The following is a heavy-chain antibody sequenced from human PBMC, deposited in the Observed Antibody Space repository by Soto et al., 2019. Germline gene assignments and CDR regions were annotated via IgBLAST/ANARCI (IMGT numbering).Heavy chain of an antibody. V-gene: IGHV4-30-2*01. CDR3: AGGYCSSTSCPFDY. Sequence: SETLSLTCAVSGGSISSGGYSWSWIRQPPGKGLEWIGYIYHSGSTYYNPSLKSRVTISVDRSKNQFSLKLSSVTAADTAVYYCAGGYCSSTSCPFDYWGQGTLVTVSS. D-gene: IGHD2-2*03. CDR1: GGSISSGGYS. J-gene: IGHJ4*02. CDR2: IYHSGST.